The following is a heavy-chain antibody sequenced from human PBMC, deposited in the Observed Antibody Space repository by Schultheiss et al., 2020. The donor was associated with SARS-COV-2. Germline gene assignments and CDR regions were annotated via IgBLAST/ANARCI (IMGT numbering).Heavy chain of an antibody. CDR1: GFSLSTSGVG. CDR3: ARESDYYDSSGPTLPDY. Sequence: SGPTLVKPTQTLTLTCTFSGFSLSTSGVGVGWIRQPPGKGLEWIGYIYYSGSTYYNPSLKSRVTISVDTSKNQFSLKLSSVTAADTAVYYCARESDYYDSSGPTLPDYWGQGTLVTVSS. J-gene: IGHJ4*02. CDR2: IYYSGST. D-gene: IGHD3-22*01. V-gene: IGHV4-31*03.